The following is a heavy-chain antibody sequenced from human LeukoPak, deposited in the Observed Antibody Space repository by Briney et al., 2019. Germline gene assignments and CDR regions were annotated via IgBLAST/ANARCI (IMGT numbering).Heavy chain of an antibody. V-gene: IGHV1-18*01. Sequence: ASVKVSCKASGYTFTNYAISWVRQAPGQGLEWMGWISAHNGNTNYAQKVQGRVTMTTDTSTTTAYMELRSLRFDDTAVYYCARDLLYSSSWYPPHSFDYWGQGTLVTVSS. D-gene: IGHD6-13*01. J-gene: IGHJ4*02. CDR2: ISAHNGNT. CDR3: ARDLLYSSSWYPPHSFDY. CDR1: GYTFTNYA.